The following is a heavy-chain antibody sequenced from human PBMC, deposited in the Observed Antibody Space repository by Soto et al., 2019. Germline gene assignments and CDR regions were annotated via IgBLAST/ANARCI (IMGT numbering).Heavy chain of an antibody. CDR3: ARGIATGQLDP. D-gene: IGHD2-15*01. Sequence: ASVKVSCKASGYTFTRYTMNWVRQAPGQRLEWMGWINPDNGNSKSSQKFQDRVIITRNTSASTAYMDLSSLRSEDTAVYYCARGIATGQLDPWGQGTLVTVSS. V-gene: IGHV1-3*01. CDR2: INPDNGNS. J-gene: IGHJ5*02. CDR1: GYTFTRYT.